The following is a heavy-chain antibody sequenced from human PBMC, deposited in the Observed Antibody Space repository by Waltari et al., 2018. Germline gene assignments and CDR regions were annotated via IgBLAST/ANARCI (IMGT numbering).Heavy chain of an antibody. CDR3: ARGGSGWYQDAFDI. J-gene: IGHJ3*02. CDR1: GYTFTSYA. V-gene: IGHV1-3*01. D-gene: IGHD6-19*01. CDR2: INGGNGNT. Sequence: QVQLVQSGAEVKKPGASVKVSCKASGYTFTSYAMHWVRQAPGQRLEWMGWINGGNGNTKYSQKFQGRVTITADESTSTAYMELSSLRSEDTAVYYCARGGSGWYQDAFDIWGQGTMVTVSS.